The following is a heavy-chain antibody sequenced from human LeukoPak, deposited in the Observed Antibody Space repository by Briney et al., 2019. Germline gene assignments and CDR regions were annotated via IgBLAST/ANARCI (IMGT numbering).Heavy chain of an antibody. J-gene: IGHJ4*02. CDR2: ISGRGLNT. CDR1: GFTFSNYA. CDR3: ARSRNDYKYHFDS. V-gene: IGHV3-23*01. Sequence: GGSLRLSCAASGFTFSNYAISWVRQTPGKGLEWVSLISGRGLNTYYADSMKGRFTISRDNSKNTLYLQLNGLRAEDTAIYYCARSRNDYKYHFDSWGQGTLVTVSS. D-gene: IGHD5-24*01.